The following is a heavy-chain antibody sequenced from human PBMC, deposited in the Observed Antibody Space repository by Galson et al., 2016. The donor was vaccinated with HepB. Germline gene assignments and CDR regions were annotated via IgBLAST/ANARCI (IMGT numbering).Heavy chain of an antibody. CDR2: IWYDGSNK. D-gene: IGHD6-13*01. V-gene: IGHV3-33*01. CDR3: ARDLIAAAGRTFYYYYYYMDV. J-gene: IGHJ6*03. CDR1: GFTFSRNG. Sequence: SLRLSCAASGFTFSRNGMHWVRQAPGKGLEWVAVIWYDGSNKYHADSVKGRFTISRDNAKNSLYLQMNSLRAEDTAVYYCARDLIAAAGRTFYYYYYYMDVWGKGTTVTVSS.